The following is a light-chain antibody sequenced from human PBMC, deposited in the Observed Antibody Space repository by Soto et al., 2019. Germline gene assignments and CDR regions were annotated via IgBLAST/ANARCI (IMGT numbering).Light chain of an antibody. J-gene: IGKJ2*01. V-gene: IGKV1-9*01. CDR3: QQLNIYPYT. Sequence: DIQLTQSPSFLSASVGDRVTFTCSASQGINSYLAWYQQNPAKAPKLLIYSASTLQNDVPSRLSVSESVTEFTLTISTLQPEDFATYYCQQLNIYPYTFGQGTKLEIK. CDR2: SAS. CDR1: QGINSY.